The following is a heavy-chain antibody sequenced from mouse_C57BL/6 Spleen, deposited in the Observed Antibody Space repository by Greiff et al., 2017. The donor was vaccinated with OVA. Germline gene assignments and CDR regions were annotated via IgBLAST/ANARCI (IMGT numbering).Heavy chain of an antibody. CDR3: SREGEVWFAY. Sequence: DVQLQESGGDLVKPGGSLKLSCAASGFTFSSYGMSWVRQTPDKRLEWVATISSGGSYTYYPDSVKGRFTISRDNAKNTLYLQMSSLKSEDTAMYYCSREGEVWFAYWGQGTLVTVSA. CDR1: GFTFSSYG. V-gene: IGHV5-6*01. CDR2: ISSGGSYT. J-gene: IGHJ3*01. D-gene: IGHD2-13*01.